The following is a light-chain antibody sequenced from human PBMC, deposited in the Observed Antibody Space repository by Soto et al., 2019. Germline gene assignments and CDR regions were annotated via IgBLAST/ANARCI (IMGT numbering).Light chain of an antibody. CDR1: QSIYTY. V-gene: IGKV1-39*01. J-gene: IGKJ4*01. Sequence: DIQLTQSPSSLSASVGDRVTINCRASQSIYTYLNWFQLKPGKGPKLPIFASSSLQSGVPSRFSGSGSGADFSLTISSLQPEDCATYYCQQTYSNTLSFGGGTRV. CDR3: QQTYSNTLS. CDR2: ASS.